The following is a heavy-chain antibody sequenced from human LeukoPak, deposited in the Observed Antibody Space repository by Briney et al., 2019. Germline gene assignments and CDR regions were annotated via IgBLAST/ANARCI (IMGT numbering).Heavy chain of an antibody. CDR2: IYYSGST. J-gene: IGHJ4*02. V-gene: IGHV4-59*01. CDR1: GFTFSSYG. CDR3: ARVTGYMIEDYFDY. Sequence: GSLRLSCAASGFTFSSYGMHWVRQAPGKGLEWIGYIYYSGSTNYNPSLKSRVTISVKTSKDQFSLKLSSVTAADTAVYYCARVTGYMIEDYFDYWGQGTLVTVSS. D-gene: IGHD3-22*01.